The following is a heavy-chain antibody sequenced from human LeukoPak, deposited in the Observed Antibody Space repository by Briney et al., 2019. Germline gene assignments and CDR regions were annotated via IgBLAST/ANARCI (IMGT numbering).Heavy chain of an antibody. Sequence: ASETLSLTCTVSGGSISSSSYYWGWIRQPPGKGLECIGSIYYSGSTYYNPSLKSRVTISVDTSKNQFSLKLSSVTAADTAVYYCARDGYNYDYFDYWGQGTLVTVSS. CDR1: GGSISSSSYY. V-gene: IGHV4-39*07. CDR3: ARDGYNYDYFDY. CDR2: IYYSGST. D-gene: IGHD5-24*01. J-gene: IGHJ4*02.